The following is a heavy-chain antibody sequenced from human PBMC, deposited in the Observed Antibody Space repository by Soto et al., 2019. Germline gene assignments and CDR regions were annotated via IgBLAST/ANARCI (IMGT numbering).Heavy chain of an antibody. CDR1: GVSVSTTGAG. J-gene: IGHJ5*02. V-gene: IGHV2-5*01. D-gene: IGHD3-9*01. CDR3: EHRSPDTSAEP. CDR2: IYFNDDK. Sequence: QITLKESGPTLVKATQTLTLTCTFSGVSVSTTGAGVGWIRQPPGKALEWLAFIYFNDDKRYSPSLKNRLTITKDTSKNQVVLTMTNMDPVDTGTYYCEHRSPDTSAEPWGQGTLVTVSS.